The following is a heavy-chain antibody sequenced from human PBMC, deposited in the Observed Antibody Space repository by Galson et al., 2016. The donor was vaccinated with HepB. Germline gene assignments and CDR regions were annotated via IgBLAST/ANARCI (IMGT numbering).Heavy chain of an antibody. D-gene: IGHD3-10*01. J-gene: IGHJ3*02. V-gene: IGHV3-48*03. Sequence: SLRLSCAASGFTFSRYEMHWVRQAPGKGLEWVSYISRSGTTIYYADSVKGRFTISRDNAKNSLYLQMNSLRVVDTAVYYCARPRDNYGHAIDIWGQGTMVTVSS. CDR2: ISRSGTTI. CDR1: GFTFSRYE. CDR3: ARPRDNYGHAIDI.